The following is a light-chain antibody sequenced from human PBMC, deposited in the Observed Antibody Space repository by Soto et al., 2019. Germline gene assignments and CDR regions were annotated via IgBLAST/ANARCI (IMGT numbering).Light chain of an antibody. V-gene: IGKV1-39*01. CDR3: QQSYSTLVT. J-gene: IGKJ3*01. Sequence: DIQLTQSPSSLSASVGDRVTITCRASQNISIFLNWYQQKPGKAPKLLIYTASDLESGVPSRISGGGSGTEFTHSISSRQPEDFATYYCQQSYSTLVTFGPGTKVDIK. CDR1: QNISIF. CDR2: TAS.